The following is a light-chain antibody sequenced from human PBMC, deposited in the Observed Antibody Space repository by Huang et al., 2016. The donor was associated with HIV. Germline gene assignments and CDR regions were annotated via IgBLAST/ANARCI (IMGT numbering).Light chain of an antibody. CDR3: LQDFNYSYT. J-gene: IGKJ2*01. V-gene: IGKV1-6*01. Sequence: AIQMTQSPSSLSASVGDRVTITCRRSQDIRNDLAWYQQKPGKAPKLLIYTASTLQTGVPSRFRGSGSGTDFTLTINNLQPEDFATYYCLQDFNYSYTFGQGTDLEIK. CDR1: QDIRND. CDR2: TAS.